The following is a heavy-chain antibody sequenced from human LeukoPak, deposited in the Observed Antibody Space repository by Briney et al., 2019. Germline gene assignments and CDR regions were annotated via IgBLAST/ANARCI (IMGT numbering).Heavy chain of an antibody. CDR2: IFASGST. D-gene: IGHD1-26*01. V-gene: IGHV4-4*07. CDR3: VRGIPGATAPDS. CDR1: GGSISTYK. J-gene: IGHJ4*02. Sequence: SETLSLTCTVSGGSISTYKWSWIRQPAGKGLEWIGRIFASGSTNYNPSLKSRVTMSVDTSRNQFSLNLNSVTAADIGVYYCVRGIPGATAPDSWGQGTLVTVSS.